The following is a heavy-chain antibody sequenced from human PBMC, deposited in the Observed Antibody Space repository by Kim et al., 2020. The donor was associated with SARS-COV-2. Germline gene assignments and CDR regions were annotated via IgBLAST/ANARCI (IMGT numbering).Heavy chain of an antibody. CDR1: GDSVRGNGYY. CDR3: AKIIYYNRACTDP. D-gene: IGHD1-20*01. J-gene: IGHJ5*02. CDR2: VDYSGST. Sequence: SETLSLTCTVSGDSVRGNGYYWGWLRQPPGKGREWIGSVDYSGSTYYSPSLKSRVTMSLDSSENQFALELTSVTAADTAVYYCAKIIYYNRACTDPWGQGTLVTVSS. V-gene: IGHV4-39*01.